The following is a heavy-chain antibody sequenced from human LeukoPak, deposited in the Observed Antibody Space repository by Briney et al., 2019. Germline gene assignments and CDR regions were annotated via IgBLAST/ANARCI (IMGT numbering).Heavy chain of an antibody. Sequence: ASVKVSCKASGYTFSDYFIHWVRQAPGQGLEWMGRINPYNGGTTYAQSFQGRATLTRDTSITTVYLELTGLRSDDTAVYCASLQGGNSDWLDPWGQGTLVTVPS. D-gene: IGHD4-23*01. CDR2: INPYNGGT. J-gene: IGHJ5*02. CDR3: ASLQGGNSDWLDP. CDR1: GYTFSDYF. V-gene: IGHV1-2*06.